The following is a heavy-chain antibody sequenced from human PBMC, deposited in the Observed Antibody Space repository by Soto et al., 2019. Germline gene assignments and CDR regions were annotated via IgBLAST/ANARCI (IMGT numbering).Heavy chain of an antibody. CDR2: IAAYNGNT. CDR1: GYTFTDYG. V-gene: IGHV1-18*01. J-gene: IGHJ3*02. D-gene: IGHD1-1*01. Sequence: ASVKVSCKASGYTFTDYGITWVRQAPGQGLEWMGWIAAYNGNTDYAQKLQDRVTMTTDTSTSTAYMELRSLRSDDTAVYYCARDPHWNAPRVYAFGIWGQGTMVTVSS. CDR3: ARDPHWNAPRVYAFGI.